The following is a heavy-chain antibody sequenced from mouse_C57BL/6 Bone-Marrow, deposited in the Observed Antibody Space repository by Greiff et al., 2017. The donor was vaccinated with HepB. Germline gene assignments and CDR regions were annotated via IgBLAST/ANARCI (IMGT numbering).Heavy chain of an antibody. Sequence: QVQLQQPGAELVKPGASVKLSCKASGYTFTSYWMQWVKQRPGQGLEWIGEIDPSDSYTNYNQKFKGKATLTVDTSSSTAYMQLSSLTSEDSAVYYCARRRWNYYAMDYWGQGTSVTVSS. CDR3: ARRRWNYYAMDY. V-gene: IGHV1-50*01. CDR2: IDPSDSYT. D-gene: IGHD1-1*02. CDR1: GYTFTSYW. J-gene: IGHJ4*01.